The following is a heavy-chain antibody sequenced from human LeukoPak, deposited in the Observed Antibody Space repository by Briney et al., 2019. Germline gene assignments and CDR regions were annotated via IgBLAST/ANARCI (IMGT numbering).Heavy chain of an antibody. CDR1: GLTFSNYA. CDR3: AKDVVPDVN. D-gene: IGHD3-10*02. J-gene: IGHJ4*02. Sequence: GGSLRLSCAASGLTFSNYAMSWVRQAPGKGLEWVSAISDSGGRTYYADSVKGQFTISRSNSKNTLYLQMNSLRAEDTAVYYCAKDVVPDVNWGQGTLVTVSS. V-gene: IGHV3-23*01. CDR2: ISDSGGRT.